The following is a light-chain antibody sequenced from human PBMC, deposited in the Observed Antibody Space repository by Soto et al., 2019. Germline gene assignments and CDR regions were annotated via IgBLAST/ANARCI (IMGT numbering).Light chain of an antibody. V-gene: IGKV3-20*01. CDR1: QSLSSNS. CDR3: QQYGTSPYT. Sequence: EIVLTQSPGTLSLSPGERATLSCGTSQSLSSNSLAWYQLKPGQAPRLLIYGASSRATGIPDRFSGSGSGTDFTLTISRLEPKDFAVYYCQQYGTSPYTFGQGTKVDIK. J-gene: IGKJ2*01. CDR2: GAS.